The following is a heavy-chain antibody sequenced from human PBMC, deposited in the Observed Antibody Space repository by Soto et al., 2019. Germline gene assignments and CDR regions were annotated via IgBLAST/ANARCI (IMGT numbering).Heavy chain of an antibody. J-gene: IGHJ4*02. CDR3: PRDLGYFSSTCCYFYFDY. V-gene: IGHV4-59*01. CDR1: VGSISSYY. D-gene: IGHD2-2*01. CDR2: IYYSGST. Sequence: QVQLQESGPGLVKPSETLSITCTVSVGSISSYYWSWIRQPPGKGLEWIGYIYYSGSTNYNPSLKSRVTISVDTSKNQFSLKLSSVTAADTAVYYCPRDLGYFSSTCCYFYFDYWGQGTLVTVSS.